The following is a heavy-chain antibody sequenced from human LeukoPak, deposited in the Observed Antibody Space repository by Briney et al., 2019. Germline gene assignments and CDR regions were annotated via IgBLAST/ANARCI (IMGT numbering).Heavy chain of an antibody. V-gene: IGHV3-21*01. CDR3: ARGGSAWELPIDY. CDR1: GFTFSSYS. CDR2: ISSSSSYM. D-gene: IGHD1-26*01. J-gene: IGHJ4*02. Sequence: GGSLRLSCAASGFTFSSYSMNWVRQAPGKGLEWVSSISSSSSYMYYADSVKGRFTISRDNAKNSLYLQMNSLRAEDTAVYYCARGGSAWELPIDYWGQGTLVTVSS.